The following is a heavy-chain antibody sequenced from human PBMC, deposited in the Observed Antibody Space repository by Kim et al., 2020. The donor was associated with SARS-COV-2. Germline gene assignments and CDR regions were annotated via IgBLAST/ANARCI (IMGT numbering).Heavy chain of an antibody. Sequence: HSGNTNYNPSLKSRVSISVDTSKNQFSLKRGSVTAADTAVYYCARGAPGHWGQGTLVTVSS. J-gene: IGHJ4*02. CDR3: ARGAPGH. D-gene: IGHD3-10*01. V-gene: IGHV4-34*01. CDR2: HSGNT.